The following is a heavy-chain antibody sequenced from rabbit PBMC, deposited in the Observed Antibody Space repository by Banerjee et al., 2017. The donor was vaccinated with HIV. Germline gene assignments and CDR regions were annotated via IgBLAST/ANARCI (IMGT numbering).Heavy chain of an antibody. Sequence: QEQLEESGGDLVKPEGSLTLTCTASGFSFSSRYWICWVRQAPGKGLEWIGCMNAGTSGGSYYARWAKGRFTISKTSSTTVTLQMTSLTAADTASYFCARDLAGVIGWNFDLWGPGPSSPS. CDR1: GFSFSSRYW. J-gene: IGHJ4*01. CDR2: MNAGTSGGS. CDR3: ARDLAGVIGWNFDL. V-gene: IGHV1S45*01. D-gene: IGHD4-1*01.